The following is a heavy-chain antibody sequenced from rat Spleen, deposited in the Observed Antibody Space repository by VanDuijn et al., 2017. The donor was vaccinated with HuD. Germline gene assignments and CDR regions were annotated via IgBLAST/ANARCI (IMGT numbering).Heavy chain of an antibody. CDR1: GFTFSDYA. J-gene: IGHJ2*01. Sequence: EVQVVESGGGIVQPGRSMKLSCATSGFTFSDYAMVWARQCPKKGLEWVATILDDGFSTYYRDSVKGRFTISRDNAKGTLYLQMDSLTSEDTATYYCATPLFDYWGQGVMVTVSS. CDR3: ATPLFDY. CDR2: ILDDGFST. V-gene: IGHV5-7*01.